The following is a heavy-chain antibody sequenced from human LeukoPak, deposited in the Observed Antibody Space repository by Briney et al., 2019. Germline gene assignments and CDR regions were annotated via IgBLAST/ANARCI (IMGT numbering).Heavy chain of an antibody. Sequence: SCKASGGTFSSYGMHWVRQAPGKGLEWVAVISYDGSNKYYADSVKGRFTISRDNSKNTLYLQMNSLRAEDTAVYYCAKAFLSNWFDPWGQGTLVTVSS. CDR1: GGTFSSYG. J-gene: IGHJ5*02. CDR3: AKAFLSNWFDP. V-gene: IGHV3-30*18. CDR2: ISYDGSNK.